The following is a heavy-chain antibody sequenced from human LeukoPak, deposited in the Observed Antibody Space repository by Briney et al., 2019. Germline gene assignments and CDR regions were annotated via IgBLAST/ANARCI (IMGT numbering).Heavy chain of an antibody. J-gene: IGHJ4*02. CDR1: GGSISSNNW. CDR3: ASFRWLLDFDY. D-gene: IGHD3-22*01. Sequence: PSETLPHTRAVSGGSISSNNWWSWVRQPPGKGLEWIGDIYHSGSTNYSPSLKSRVTISVDTSKNQFSLKLSSVTAADTAVYYCASFRWLLDFDYWGEGSLVTVSS. CDR2: IYHSGST. V-gene: IGHV4-4*02.